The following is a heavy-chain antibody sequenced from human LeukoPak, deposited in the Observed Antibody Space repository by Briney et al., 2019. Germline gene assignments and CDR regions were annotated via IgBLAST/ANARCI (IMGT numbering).Heavy chain of an antibody. CDR3: AKGWGVFDY. CDR2: ISGSDDTP. Sequence: PGGSLRLSCAASGFTLSSYAMSWVRQAPGKGLEWVSAISGSDDTPYYADSVKGRFTISRDSSKNTLYLQMNSLRAEDTAVYYCAKGWGVFDYWGQGTLVTVSS. D-gene: IGHD3-16*01. J-gene: IGHJ4*02. V-gene: IGHV3-23*01. CDR1: GFTLSSYA.